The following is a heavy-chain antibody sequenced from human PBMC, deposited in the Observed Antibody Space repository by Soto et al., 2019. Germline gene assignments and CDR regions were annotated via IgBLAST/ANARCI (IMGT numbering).Heavy chain of an antibody. J-gene: IGHJ4*02. CDR2: ISGSGGST. D-gene: IGHD3-10*01. V-gene: IGHV3-23*01. Sequence: GGSLRLSCAASGFTFSSYAMSWVRQAPGKGLEWVSAISGSGGSTYYADSVKGRFTISRDNSKNTLYLQMNSLRAEDTAVYYCAKDLKGEYYYGSSDYWGQGTLVTVSS. CDR1: GFTFSSYA. CDR3: AKDLKGEYYYGSSDY.